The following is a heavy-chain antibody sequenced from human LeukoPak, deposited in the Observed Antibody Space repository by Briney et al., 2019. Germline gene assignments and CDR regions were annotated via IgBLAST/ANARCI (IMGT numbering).Heavy chain of an antibody. D-gene: IGHD2-2*01. V-gene: IGHV3-21*01. CDR1: GFTFSTYS. CDR3: ARDHCSSTSCYYYFDY. CDR2: ISSSSSYI. J-gene: IGHJ4*02. Sequence: GGSLRLSCAASGFTFSTYSMNWVRQAPGKGLEWVSSISSSSSYIYYADSVKGRFTISRDNAKNSLYLQMNSLRAEDTAVYYCARDHCSSTSCYYYFDYWGQGTLVTVSS.